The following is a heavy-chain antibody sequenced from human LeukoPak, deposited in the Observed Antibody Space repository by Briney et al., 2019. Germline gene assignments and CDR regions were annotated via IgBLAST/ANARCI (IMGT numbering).Heavy chain of an antibody. V-gene: IGHV1-46*01. CDR2: INPSGGST. CDR1: GYTFTSYY. J-gene: IGHJ3*02. CDR3: ASLMTANNDAFDI. Sequence: GASVKVPCKASGYTFTSYYMHWVRQAPGQGLEWMGIINPSGGSTSYAQKFQGRVTMTRDTPTSTVYMELSSLRSEDTAVYYCASLMTANNDAFDIWGQGTMVTVSS.